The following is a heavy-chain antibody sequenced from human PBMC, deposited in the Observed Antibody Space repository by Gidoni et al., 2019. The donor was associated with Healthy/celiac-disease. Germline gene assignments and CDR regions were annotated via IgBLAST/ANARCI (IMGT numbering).Heavy chain of an antibody. CDR2: IYYSGST. CDR3: ARGSGGMDV. Sequence: QVQLQESGPALVKPSETLSLTCTVSGGSISSYYWSWIRQPPGKGLEWIGYIYYSGSTNYNPSLKSRVTISVDTSKNQFSLKLSSVTAADTAVYYCARGSGGMDVWGQGTTVTVSS. CDR1: GGSISSYY. V-gene: IGHV4-59*01. J-gene: IGHJ6*02.